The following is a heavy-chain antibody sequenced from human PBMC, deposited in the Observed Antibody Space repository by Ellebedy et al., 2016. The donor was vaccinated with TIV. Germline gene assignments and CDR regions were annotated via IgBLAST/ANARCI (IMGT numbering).Heavy chain of an antibody. CDR3: ARASGDSSGNYWAY. CDR1: GFTFSNYA. V-gene: IGHV3-23*01. D-gene: IGHD3-22*01. CDR2: ISGSGGKT. J-gene: IGHJ4*02. Sequence: GESLKISXAASGFTFSNYAMNWVRQAPGKGLEWVSGISGSGGKTDYIGSVKGRFTISRDNSKNTLYLQMNSLRAEDTAVYYCARASGDSSGNYWAYWGQGTLVTVSS.